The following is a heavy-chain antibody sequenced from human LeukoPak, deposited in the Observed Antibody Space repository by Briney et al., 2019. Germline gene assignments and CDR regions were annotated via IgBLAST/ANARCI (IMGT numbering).Heavy chain of an antibody. V-gene: IGHV4-4*07. Sequence: SETLSLTCTVSGGSISSYYWSWIRQPAGKGREWIGRIYTSGSTNYNPSLKSRVTMSVDTSKNQFSLKLSSVTAADTAVYYCAREYYYDSSGYYWEWDQGTLVTVSS. CDR3: AREYYYDSSGYYWE. CDR2: IYTSGST. J-gene: IGHJ4*02. D-gene: IGHD3-22*01. CDR1: GGSISSYY.